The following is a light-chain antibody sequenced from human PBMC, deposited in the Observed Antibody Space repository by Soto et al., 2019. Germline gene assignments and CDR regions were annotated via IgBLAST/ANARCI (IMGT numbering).Light chain of an antibody. J-gene: IGLJ2*01. CDR1: GGDVGAFAY. CDR2: EVT. V-gene: IGLV2-8*01. CDR3: TSYAGTDPLGVV. Sequence: QSALTQPPSASGSPGQSVTISCTGTGGDVGAFAYVSWYQHHPGRAPRLFIYEVTKRPSGVPGRFSGSKSGNTASLTVSGLQAEDEADYYCTSYAGTDPLGVVFGGGTKVTVL.